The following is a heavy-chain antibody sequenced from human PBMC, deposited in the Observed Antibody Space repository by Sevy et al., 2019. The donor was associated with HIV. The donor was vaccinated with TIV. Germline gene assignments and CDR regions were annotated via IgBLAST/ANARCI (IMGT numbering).Heavy chain of an antibody. CDR1: GFTFSDYY. CDR3: ARDCPGGTGMIRGIIDY. J-gene: IGHJ4*02. CDR2: IGSRSITI. V-gene: IGHV3-11*04. Sequence: GGSLRLSCAASGFTFSDYYMTWIRQAPGKGLEWISYIGSRSITIFYADSVKGRFTISRDNAKNSLFLEMNSLRAEDTAVYYCARDCPGGTGMIRGIIDYWGQGTLVTVSS. D-gene: IGHD3-10*01.